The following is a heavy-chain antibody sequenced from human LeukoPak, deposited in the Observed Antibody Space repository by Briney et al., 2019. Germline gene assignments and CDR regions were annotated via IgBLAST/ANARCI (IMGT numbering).Heavy chain of an antibody. Sequence: PSETLSLTCTVSGYSISSGYYWGWIRQPPGKGLEWIGSIYYTGTTYYIPSLKSRVAISVDTSKNQFSLKLSSVTAADTAVYYCARVVPSLGIGIWGQGTMVTVSS. CDR2: IYYTGTT. CDR3: ARVVPSLGIGI. J-gene: IGHJ3*02. V-gene: IGHV4-38-2*02. CDR1: GYSISSGYY. D-gene: IGHD3-10*01.